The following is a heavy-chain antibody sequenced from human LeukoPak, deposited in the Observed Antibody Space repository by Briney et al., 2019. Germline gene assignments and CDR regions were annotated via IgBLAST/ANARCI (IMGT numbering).Heavy chain of an antibody. Sequence: GGSLRLSCAASGFTFSSYSMNWVRQAPGKGLEWVASIKFDGSEKYYVDSVKGRFSISRDNAKNSLYLQMNSLRAEDTALYYCARDHTDPGLFFDSWGQGTLDTVSS. D-gene: IGHD2-21*01. CDR3: ARDHTDPGLFFDS. V-gene: IGHV3-7*01. J-gene: IGHJ4*02. CDR1: GFTFSSYS. CDR2: IKFDGSEK.